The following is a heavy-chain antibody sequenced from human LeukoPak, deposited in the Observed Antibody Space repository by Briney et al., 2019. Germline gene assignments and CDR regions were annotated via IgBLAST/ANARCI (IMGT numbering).Heavy chain of an antibody. V-gene: IGHV3-13*01. CDR2: IGTSGGK. D-gene: IGHD2-21*01. CDR3: VRGGKAYDDEKSFDP. Sequence: GGCLTLSCAASGFTFRNYDVHCVRQRAGQSLEWVSAIGTSGGKYYAESVEGRFTIPREDDKNSLYLQMNSLRAGDTAVYYCVRGGKAYDDEKSFDPWGQGTLVTVSS. J-gene: IGHJ5*02. CDR1: GFTFRNYD.